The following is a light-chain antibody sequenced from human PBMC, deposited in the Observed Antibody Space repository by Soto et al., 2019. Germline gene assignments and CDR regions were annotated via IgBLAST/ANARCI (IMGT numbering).Light chain of an antibody. CDR1: QSVASTY. J-gene: IGKJ5*01. CDR2: GAS. Sequence: EIVLTQSPGTLSLSPGERATLSCWASQSVASTYLGWYQQKPGQAPRLLIYGASSRATGIPDRFSGSGSGTDYTLTISRLAPEYFALYYCQQYAGSPTFGQGTRLEIK. V-gene: IGKV3-20*01. CDR3: QQYAGSPT.